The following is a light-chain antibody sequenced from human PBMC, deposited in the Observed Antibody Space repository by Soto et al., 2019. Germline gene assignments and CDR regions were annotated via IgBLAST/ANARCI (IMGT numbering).Light chain of an antibody. CDR1: QRVSSSY. J-gene: IGKJ4*01. Sequence: EIVLTQSPGTLSLSPVERATLSCRSSQRVSSSYLAWYQQKPGQTPRLLIYGASSRATGIPDRFSGSGSGTDFTLTISRLEPEDFAVYYCQQYGSSPSLTFGGGTKVDIK. CDR2: GAS. CDR3: QQYGSSPSLT. V-gene: IGKV3-20*01.